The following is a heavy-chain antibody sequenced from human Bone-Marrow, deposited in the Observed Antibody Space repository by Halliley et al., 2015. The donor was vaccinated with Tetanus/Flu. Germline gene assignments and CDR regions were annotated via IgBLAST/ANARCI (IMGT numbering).Heavy chain of an antibody. CDR3: ARQGTGHNYFDC. V-gene: IGHV4-59*08. J-gene: IGHJ4*02. CDR2: IYYSGST. D-gene: IGHD3-9*01. Sequence: TLSLTCTVSGGSLSNYYWSWIRQSPGKGLEWIGYIYYSGSTNSNPSLKSRVTISVDRSENQFSLKLSSVTAADTAVYYCARQGTGHNYFDCWGQGILVTVSS. CDR1: GGSLSNYY.